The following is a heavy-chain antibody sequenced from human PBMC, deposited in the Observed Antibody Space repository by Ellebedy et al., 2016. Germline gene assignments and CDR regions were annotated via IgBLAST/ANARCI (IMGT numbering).Heavy chain of an antibody. CDR3: ASQAAAGMVETDYYGMDV. CDR1: GGSFSGYY. J-gene: IGHJ6*02. CDR2: IYYSGST. V-gene: IGHV4-59*01. Sequence: SETLSLTCAVYGGSFSGYYWSWIRQPPGKGLEWIGYIYYSGSTNYNPSLKSRVTISVDTSKNQFSLKLSSVTAADTAVYYCASQAAAGMVETDYYGMDVWGQGTTVTVSS. D-gene: IGHD6-13*01.